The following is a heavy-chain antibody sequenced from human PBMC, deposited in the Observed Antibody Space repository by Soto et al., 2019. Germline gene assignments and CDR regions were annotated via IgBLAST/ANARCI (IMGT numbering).Heavy chain of an antibody. D-gene: IGHD5-18*01. CDR1: GYILTGYS. CDR3: ARGYGSSPNMELRFGMDV. Sequence: QVYLVQSGAEVRRPGASVKVSCTAFGYILTGYSLHWVRQAPGQGLEWMGGIDPNSGATNSAERFHGRVSMTRDTSISAAFLELSSLRSDDTAVYYCARGYGSSPNMELRFGMDVWGKGTTISVAS. J-gene: IGHJ6*04. CDR2: IDPNSGAT. V-gene: IGHV1-2*02.